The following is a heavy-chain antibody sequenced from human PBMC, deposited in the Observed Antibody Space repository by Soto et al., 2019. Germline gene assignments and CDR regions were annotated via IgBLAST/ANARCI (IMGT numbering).Heavy chain of an antibody. Sequence: ASVKVSCKASGYTFTNYYMHWLRQAPGQGLEWMGWMNPRSAGSKYAQTFQDTVTMTRDASISTAYMGMTSLRDGDTAVYFCARSDDSPSYPLDLWGPGTLVTVSS. CDR1: GYTFTNYY. D-gene: IGHD3-16*01. CDR3: ARSDDSPSYPLDL. CDR2: MNPRSAGS. V-gene: IGHV1-2*02. J-gene: IGHJ5*02.